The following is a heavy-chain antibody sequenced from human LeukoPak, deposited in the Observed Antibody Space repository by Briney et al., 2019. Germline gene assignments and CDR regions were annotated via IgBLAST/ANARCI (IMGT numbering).Heavy chain of an antibody. CDR3: ARGGWYPESFQH. CDR2: IYYSGST. J-gene: IGHJ1*01. V-gene: IGHV4-59*01. D-gene: IGHD6-19*01. Sequence: SETLSLTCTVSGACISPFYWNWIRQPPGKGLEWIGYIYYSGSTNYNPSLKSRVTISVDTSKNQFSLKLSSVTAADTAVYYCARGGWYPESFQHWGQGALVTVSS. CDR1: GACISPFY.